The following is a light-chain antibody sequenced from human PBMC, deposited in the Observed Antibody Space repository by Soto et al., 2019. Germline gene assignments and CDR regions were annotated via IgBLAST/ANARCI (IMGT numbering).Light chain of an antibody. J-gene: IGKJ1*01. CDR3: QHYINWPRT. Sequence: ESVMTQSPGTLSVSPGERATLSCRASQSVNTDLAWYQQKPGQVPRLLMYGASTRAAGIPARFSGSGAGTEFTLTISSLQSEDFGVYYCQHYINWPRTFGQGTKWIS. CDR1: QSVNTD. V-gene: IGKV3-15*01. CDR2: GAS.